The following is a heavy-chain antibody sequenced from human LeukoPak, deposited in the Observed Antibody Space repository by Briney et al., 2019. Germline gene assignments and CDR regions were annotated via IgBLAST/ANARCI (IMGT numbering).Heavy chain of an antibody. Sequence: GASVKVSCKASGGTFSSYAISWVRQAPGQGLEWMGGIIPIFGTANYAQKFQGRVTITADESTSTAYIELSSLRSEDTAVYYCARSSRTMVTSPFDYWGQGTLVTVSS. J-gene: IGHJ4*02. CDR1: GGTFSSYA. CDR3: ARSSRTMVTSPFDY. D-gene: IGHD5-18*01. V-gene: IGHV1-69*13. CDR2: IIPIFGTA.